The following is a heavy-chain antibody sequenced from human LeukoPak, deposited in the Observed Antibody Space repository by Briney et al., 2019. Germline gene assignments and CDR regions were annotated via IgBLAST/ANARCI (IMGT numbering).Heavy chain of an antibody. J-gene: IGHJ3*02. CDR3: ARDRAPEAFDI. Sequence: GGSLRLSCVASGFTFSSYNMNWVRQAPGKGLEWVSSISSSSGYIYNADSVKGRFTISRDNAKNSLYLQMNSLRAEDTAVYYCARDRAPEAFDIWGQGAMVTVAS. V-gene: IGHV3-21*01. CDR2: ISSSSGYI. CDR1: GFTFSSYN.